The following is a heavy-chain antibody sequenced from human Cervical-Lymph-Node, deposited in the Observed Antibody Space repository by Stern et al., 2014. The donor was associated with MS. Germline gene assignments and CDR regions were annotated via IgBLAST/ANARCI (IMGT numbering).Heavy chain of an antibody. CDR2: IYSTGRV. CDR1: GGSISSGSHY. Sequence: QVQLQESGPGLVKPSQTLSLTCTVSGGSISSGSHYWSWIRQPAGKGLEWVGRIYSTGRVDYNPSFTGRVTMSVDPPKAQSSLELRSVTAADTAMYYCAREWIYEVSWFDSWGQGSLVIVSS. V-gene: IGHV4-61*02. J-gene: IGHJ5*01. CDR3: AREWIYEVSWFDS. D-gene: IGHD5/OR15-5a*01.